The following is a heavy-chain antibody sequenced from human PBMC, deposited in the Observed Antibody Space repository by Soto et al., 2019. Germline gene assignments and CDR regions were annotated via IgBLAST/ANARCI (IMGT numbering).Heavy chain of an antibody. CDR3: ARDIWRVTIFGVVIN. D-gene: IGHD3-3*01. V-gene: IGHV3-30-3*01. CDR2: ISYDGSNK. Sequence: QVQLVESGGGVVQPGRSLRLSCAASGFTFSSYAMHWVRQAPGKGLEWVAVISYDGSNKYYADSLKGRFTISRDNSKNTLYLQMNSLRAEDTAVYYCARDIWRVTIFGVVINWGQGTLVTVSS. CDR1: GFTFSSYA. J-gene: IGHJ4*02.